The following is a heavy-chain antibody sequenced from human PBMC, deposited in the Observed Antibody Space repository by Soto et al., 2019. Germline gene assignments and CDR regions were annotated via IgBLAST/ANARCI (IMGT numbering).Heavy chain of an antibody. V-gene: IGHV3-30*03. D-gene: IGHD3-3*01. CDR3: SRSIGGISEYPPDY. Sequence: QVQLVESGGGVVQPGGSLRLSCATSGFIFSTYGMQWVRQSPGEGREWVAVMANDGSYQYYADSVKGRFPISRDNSKNTLYLQMDSLRREDTAVYYCSRSIGGISEYPPDYWGQGTLVTVSS. CDR2: MANDGSYQ. CDR1: GFIFSTYG. J-gene: IGHJ4*02.